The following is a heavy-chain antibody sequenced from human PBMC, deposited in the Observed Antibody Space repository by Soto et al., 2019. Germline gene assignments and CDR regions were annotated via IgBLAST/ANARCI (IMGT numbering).Heavy chain of an antibody. Sequence: GGSLKLSCVASGFTFSSYVMHWVRQAPGKGLEWVAIISYDGSNTYYADSVKGRFTISRDNSKNTLYLQMSSLRAEDTSVYYCAKEGGLSGSYYISSSYYFDYWGQGTLVTVSS. D-gene: IGHD1-26*01. CDR2: ISYDGSNT. CDR3: AKEGGLSGSYYISSSYYFDY. J-gene: IGHJ4*02. CDR1: GFTFSSYV. V-gene: IGHV3-30*18.